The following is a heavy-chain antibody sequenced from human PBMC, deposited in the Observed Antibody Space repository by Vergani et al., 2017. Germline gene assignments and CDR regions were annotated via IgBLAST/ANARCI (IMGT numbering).Heavy chain of an antibody. CDR2: MNPNSGNT. J-gene: IGHJ4*02. V-gene: IGHV1-8*01. CDR3: ARGGGLSYNPFDY. D-gene: IGHD1-14*01. CDR1: GYTFTSYD. Sequence: QVQLVQSGAEVKKPGASVKVSCKASGYTFTSYDINWVRQATGQGLEWMGWMNPNSGNTGYAQKLQGRVTMTTDTSTSTAYMELRSLRADDTAVYYCARGGGLSYNPFDYWGQGTLVTVSS.